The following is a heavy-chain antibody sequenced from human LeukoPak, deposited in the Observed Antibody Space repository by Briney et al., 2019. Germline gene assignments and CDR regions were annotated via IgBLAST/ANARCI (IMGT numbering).Heavy chain of an antibody. J-gene: IGHJ6*03. CDR1: RGIFGHSV. CDR2: IIPTFGTV. D-gene: IGHD3-22*01. V-gene: IGHV1-69*06. CDR3: ARGDFYDMYSYYYMYV. Sequence: SVKVSCKASRGIFGHSVIVWVRQAPGQGLEWMGGIIPTFGTVKYAPKFQDRVTVSVDKYTETAYMEIHMVRSDDTAFYFCARGDFYDMYSYYYMYVWGQGTTVTVSS.